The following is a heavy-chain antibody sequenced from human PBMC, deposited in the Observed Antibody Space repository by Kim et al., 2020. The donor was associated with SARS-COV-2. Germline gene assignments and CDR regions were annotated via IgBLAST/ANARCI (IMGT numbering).Heavy chain of an antibody. CDR1: GGTFSSYA. CDR3: ASGIGYCSSISCYVSRGMDV. V-gene: IGHV1-69*13. Sequence: SVKVSCKASGGTFSSYAISWVRQAPGQGLEWMGGIIPIFGTANYAQKFQGRVTITADESTSTAYMELSSLRSEDTAVYYCASGIGYCSSISCYVSRGMDVWGQGTTVTVSS. CDR2: IIPIFGTA. D-gene: IGHD2-2*01. J-gene: IGHJ6*02.